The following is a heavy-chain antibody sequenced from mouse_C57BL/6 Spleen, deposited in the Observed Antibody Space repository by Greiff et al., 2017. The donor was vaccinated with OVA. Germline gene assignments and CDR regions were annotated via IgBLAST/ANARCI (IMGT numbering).Heavy chain of an antibody. CDR2: IDPSDSET. CDR1: GYTFTSYW. J-gene: IGHJ1*03. D-gene: IGHD1-1*02. V-gene: IGHV1-52*01. Sequence: QVQLQQPGAELVRPGSSVKLSCKASGYTFTSYWMHWVKQRPIQGLEWIGNIDPSDSETHYNQKFKDKATLTVDKSSSTAYMQLSSLTSEDSAVYYCARSVAMDSYGYFDVWGTGTTVTVSS. CDR3: ARSVAMDSYGYFDV.